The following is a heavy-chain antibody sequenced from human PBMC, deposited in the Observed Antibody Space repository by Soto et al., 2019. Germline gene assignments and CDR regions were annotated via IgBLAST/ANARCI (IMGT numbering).Heavy chain of an antibody. Sequence: QVQLQESGPGLVKPSGTLSLTCAVSGGSISSSNWWSWVRQPPGKGLEWIGEIYHSGSTNYNPSLKSRVTISVDKSKNQFSLKLSSVTAADTAVYYCARDPPSPAADSNGEGNHAHAFDIWGQGTMVTVSS. V-gene: IGHV4-4*02. CDR2: IYHSGST. CDR1: GGSISSSNW. D-gene: IGHD6-13*01. J-gene: IGHJ3*02. CDR3: ARDPPSPAADSNGEGNHAHAFDI.